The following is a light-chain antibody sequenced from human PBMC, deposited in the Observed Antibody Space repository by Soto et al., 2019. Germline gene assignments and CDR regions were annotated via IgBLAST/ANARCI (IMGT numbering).Light chain of an antibody. Sequence: DIQMTQSPSSLSASVGDSVTITCRASQGIRSDLGWYQQKPGIAPKRLIYAASTLQSGVPLRFSGSGSGAEFTLTISGLQPEDFETYYCLQYTSYPWTFGQGTKVEIK. V-gene: IGKV1-17*01. CDR1: QGIRSD. J-gene: IGKJ1*01. CDR2: AAS. CDR3: LQYTSYPWT.